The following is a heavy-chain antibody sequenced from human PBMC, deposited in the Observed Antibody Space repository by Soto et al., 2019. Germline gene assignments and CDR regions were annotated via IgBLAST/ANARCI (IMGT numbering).Heavy chain of an antibody. V-gene: IGHV4-59*12. CDR3: AGYSSSSTGAFDI. J-gene: IGHJ3*02. CDR2: IYYSGST. D-gene: IGHD6-13*01. CDR1: GGSISSYY. Sequence: SETLSLTCTVSGGSISSYYWSWIRQPPGKGLEWIGYIYYSGSTNYNPSLKSRVTISVDNSKNTLYLQMNSLRAEDTAVYYCAGYSSSSTGAFDIWGQGTMVTVSS.